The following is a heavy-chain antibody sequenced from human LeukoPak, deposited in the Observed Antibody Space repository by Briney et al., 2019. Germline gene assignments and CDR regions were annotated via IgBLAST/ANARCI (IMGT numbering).Heavy chain of an antibody. V-gene: IGHV5-51*01. Sequence: GESLKMSCKGSGYIFSSYWIAWVRQMPGKGLECMGIVYLGDSDTRYSPSFQGQVTISADKSISTAYLQWSSLKASDTATYYCARSGGSGWDEGFDYWGQGTLVTVSS. D-gene: IGHD6-19*01. CDR3: ARSGGSGWDEGFDY. CDR1: GYIFSSYW. J-gene: IGHJ4*02. CDR2: VYLGDSDT.